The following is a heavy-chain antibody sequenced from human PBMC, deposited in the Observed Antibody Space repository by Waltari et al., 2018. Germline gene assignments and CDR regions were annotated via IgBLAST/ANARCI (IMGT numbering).Heavy chain of an antibody. CDR3: AKAAGELYPFDY. D-gene: IGHD3-10*01. CDR2: IYHSGDT. J-gene: IGHJ4*02. Sequence: QVQLQGSGPRLVKPSETLSLTCAVSGYSISSGFYWGWIRQPPGRGLEWIGSIYHSGDTYYNPSLKSRLSISVDTSTNEFSLTLTSVTAADTAVYYCAKAAGELYPFDYWGQGTLITVSS. V-gene: IGHV4-38-2*01. CDR1: GYSISSGFY.